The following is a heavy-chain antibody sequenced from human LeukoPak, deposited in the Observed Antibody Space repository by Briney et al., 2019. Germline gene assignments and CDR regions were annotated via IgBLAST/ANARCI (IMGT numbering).Heavy chain of an antibody. D-gene: IGHD5-12*01. CDR3: ARYSGYDVRDYYYYYMDV. J-gene: IGHJ6*03. Sequence: ASVKVSCKASGGTFSSYAISWVRQAPGQGLEWMGGIIPIFGTANYAQKFQGRVTITADESTSTAYMELSSLRSEDTAVYYCARYSGYDVRDYYYYYMDVWGKGTTVTVSS. V-gene: IGHV1-69*13. CDR1: GGTFSSYA. CDR2: IIPIFGTA.